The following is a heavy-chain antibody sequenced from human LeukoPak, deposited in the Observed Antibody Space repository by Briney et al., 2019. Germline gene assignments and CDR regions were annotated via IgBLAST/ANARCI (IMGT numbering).Heavy chain of an antibody. Sequence: PRGSLRLSCAASGFTFSTYCMHWVRHAPGKGPMWVSRICPDGTVTNYADSVKARFIISRDNARNTVYLQMNSLRVEDTAVYYCVRDFRSADYWGQGTLVTVSS. J-gene: IGHJ4*02. CDR3: VRDFRSADY. CDR1: GFTFSTYC. CDR2: ICPDGTVT. V-gene: IGHV3-74*01.